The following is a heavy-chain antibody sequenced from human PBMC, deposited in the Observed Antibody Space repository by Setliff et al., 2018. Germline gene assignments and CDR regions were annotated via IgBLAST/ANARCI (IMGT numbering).Heavy chain of an antibody. CDR3: ARAAKYDSSGYYGFWFDP. CDR1: GGSISGYY. CDR2: IYNNGRT. Sequence: SETLSLTCSVSGGSISGYYWSWLRQPPGKGLEWIGYIYNNGRTNYHPALKRRVTMSVDTSKNQLSLKLSSVTAADTAVYYCARAAKYDSSGYYGFWFDPWGQGTLVTVSS. J-gene: IGHJ5*02. D-gene: IGHD3-22*01. V-gene: IGHV4-59*01.